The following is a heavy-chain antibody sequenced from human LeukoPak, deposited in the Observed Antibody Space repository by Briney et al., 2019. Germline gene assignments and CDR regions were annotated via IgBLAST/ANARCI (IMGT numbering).Heavy chain of an antibody. Sequence: GGSLRLSCAASGSTCGDYGMNWVRQAPGKGLEWVSGINWKGDSTGYADSVKGRFTISRDNAKNSLYLQMNSLTADDTAVHYCVRAYHPGGWFDPWGQGTLVTVSS. D-gene: IGHD2-21*01. CDR3: VRAYHPGGWFDP. CDR1: GSTCGDYG. V-gene: IGHV3-20*04. J-gene: IGHJ5*02. CDR2: INWKGDST.